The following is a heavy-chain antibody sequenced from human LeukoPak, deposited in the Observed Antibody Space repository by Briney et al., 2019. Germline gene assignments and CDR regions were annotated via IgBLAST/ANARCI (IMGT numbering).Heavy chain of an antibody. CDR1: GGSISGYF. Sequence: SETLSLTCTVSGGSISGYFWSWIRPPPGKGLELIGYLYYSGSTNYNPSLKSRVTVSVDTSKDQFSLRLSSVTAADTAVYYCARLLAVAGGDAFDIWGQGKMVTVSS. CDR2: LYYSGST. D-gene: IGHD6-19*01. J-gene: IGHJ3*02. V-gene: IGHV4-59*08. CDR3: ARLLAVAGGDAFDI.